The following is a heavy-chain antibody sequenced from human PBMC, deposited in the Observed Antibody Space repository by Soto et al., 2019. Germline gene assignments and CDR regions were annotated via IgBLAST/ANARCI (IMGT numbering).Heavy chain of an antibody. D-gene: IGHD3-16*01. J-gene: IGHJ6*02. V-gene: IGHV3-7*05. CDR1: GFTFSTYW. CDR2: IKEDGSEE. Sequence: EVQLVESGGGLVQPGGSLRLSCAASGFTFSTYWMNWVRQAPGKGLEWVANIKEDGSEEYYVDSVKGRFTISRDNAKNSLVLDINRLRGEDTAVYYWAREWGAPGRGSAFGYYHHLRMDVWGQGTTVTVPS. CDR3: AREWGAPGRGSAFGYYHHLRMDV.